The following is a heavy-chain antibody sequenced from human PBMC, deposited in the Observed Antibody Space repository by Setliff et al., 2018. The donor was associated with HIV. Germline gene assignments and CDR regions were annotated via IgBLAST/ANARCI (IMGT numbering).Heavy chain of an antibody. J-gene: IGHJ6*03. V-gene: IGHV4-4*07. D-gene: IGHD1-20*01. CDR3: ARGIGTRYNYYMDV. Sequence: TLSLTCPVSGASISSYYWNWFRQPAGKGLESLGRIYTSGNMIYNPSLKSRVTMSADTSRNQLSLKLSSVTAADTAVYYCARGIGTRYNYYMDVWGIGTTVTVSS. CDR1: GASISSYY. CDR2: IYTSGNM.